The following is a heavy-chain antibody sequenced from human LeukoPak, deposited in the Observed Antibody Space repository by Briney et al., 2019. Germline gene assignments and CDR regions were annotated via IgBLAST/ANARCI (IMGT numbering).Heavy chain of an antibody. J-gene: IGHJ4*02. CDR1: GFAFDAHG. CDR3: ARAPITSPFYFDY. D-gene: IGHD2-2*01. CDR2: INWSGGST. Sequence: GGSLRLSCTASGFAFDAHGMSWVRQVPGKGLEWFSGINWSGGSTGYADPLRGRFTISRDNAKNSLYLQMDSLRAEDTALYYCARAPITSPFYFDYWGQGTLVTVSS. V-gene: IGHV3-20*04.